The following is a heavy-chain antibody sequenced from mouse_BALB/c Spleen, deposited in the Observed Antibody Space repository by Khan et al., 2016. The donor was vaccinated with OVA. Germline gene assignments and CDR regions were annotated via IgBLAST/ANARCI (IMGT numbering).Heavy chain of an antibody. CDR2: ISSGGST. D-gene: IGHD2-14*01. Sequence: EVELVESGGDLVKPGGSLKLSCAASGFTFSSYVMSWVRQTPEKRLEWVASISSGGSTYYPDSVKGRFTISRDNARNILYLQMSSLRSEDTAMYYCARYGYRDDEYYFDYWGQGTSLTVSS. CDR3: ARYGYRDDEYYFDY. J-gene: IGHJ2*02. V-gene: IGHV5-6-5*01. CDR1: GFTFSSYV.